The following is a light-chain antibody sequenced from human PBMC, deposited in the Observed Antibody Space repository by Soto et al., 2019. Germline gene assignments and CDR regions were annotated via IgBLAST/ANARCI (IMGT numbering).Light chain of an antibody. CDR1: SSDVGAFNY. V-gene: IGLV2-11*01. Sequence: QSALTQPRSVSASPGQSVTISCTGTSSDVGAFNYVSWYQQHPGRAPKLMIYDVGKRPSGVPDRFFGSKSGNTASLTISGLQAADEADYYCCSYASSYSLVLGVGTKLTVL. J-gene: IGLJ3*02. CDR2: DVG. CDR3: CSYASSYSLV.